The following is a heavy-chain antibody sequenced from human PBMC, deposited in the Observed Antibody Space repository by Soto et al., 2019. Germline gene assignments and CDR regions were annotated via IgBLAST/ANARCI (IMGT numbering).Heavy chain of an antibody. V-gene: IGHV3-23*01. CDR1: GFTFVNYA. CDR3: AKATTNGGWFNPFDS. J-gene: IGHJ4*02. Sequence: PGGALIVSCVASGFTFVNYAMNWVRQAPGKGLEWVSGLSGRGTSTYYADSVKGRFTISRDNSRDTLFLQMNSLTADDTAVYYCAKATTNGGWFNPFDSWGQGALVTVSS. D-gene: IGHD6-19*01. CDR2: LSGRGTST.